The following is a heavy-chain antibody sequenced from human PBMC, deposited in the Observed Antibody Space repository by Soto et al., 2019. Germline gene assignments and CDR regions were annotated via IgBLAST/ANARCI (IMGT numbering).Heavy chain of an antibody. D-gene: IGHD3-22*01. CDR3: ARVAALGSSGYGTVDY. J-gene: IGHJ4*02. CDR1: GGSISSGGYY. CDR2: IYYSGST. Sequence: SETLSLTCTVSGGSISSGGYYWSWIRQHPGKGLEWIGYIYYSGSTYYNPSLKSRVTISVDTSKNQFSLKLSSVTAADTAVYYCARVAALGSSGYGTVDYWGQGTLVTVSS. V-gene: IGHV4-31*03.